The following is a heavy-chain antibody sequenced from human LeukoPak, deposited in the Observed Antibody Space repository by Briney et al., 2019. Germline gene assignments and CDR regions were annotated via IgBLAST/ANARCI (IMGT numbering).Heavy chain of an antibody. CDR1: GFAFSSYW. J-gene: IGHJ4*02. CDR2: IKQDGSEK. V-gene: IGHV3-7*01. Sequence: GGSLRLSCAASGFAFSSYWMSWVRQAPGKRLEWVANIKQDGSEKYYVDSVKGRFTISRDNAKNSLYLQMNSLRAEDTAVYYCAREEGSSSMDYWGQGTLVTVSS. D-gene: IGHD6-6*01. CDR3: AREEGSSSMDY.